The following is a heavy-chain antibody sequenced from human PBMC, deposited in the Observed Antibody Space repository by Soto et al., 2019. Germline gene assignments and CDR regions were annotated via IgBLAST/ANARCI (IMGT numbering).Heavy chain of an antibody. CDR3: ARHASSSPRYYYYYGMDV. CDR1: GGSISSSSYY. Sequence: PSETLSLTCTVSGGSISSSSYYWGWIRHPPGKGLEWIGSIYYSGSTYYNPSLKSRVTISVDTSKNQFSLKLSSVTAADTAVYYCARHASSSPRYYYYYGMDVWGQGTTVTVSS. D-gene: IGHD6-6*01. CDR2: IYYSGST. J-gene: IGHJ6*02. V-gene: IGHV4-39*01.